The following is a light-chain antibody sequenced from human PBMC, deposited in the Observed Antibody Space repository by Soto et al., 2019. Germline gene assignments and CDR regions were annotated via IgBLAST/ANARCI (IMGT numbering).Light chain of an antibody. CDR1: QSLVYSDGNAY. CDR2: KAS. J-gene: IGKJ2*01. V-gene: IGKV2-30*01. Sequence: DVVMTQSPLSLPVTLGQPASISCRSSQSLVYSDGNAYLNWFHQRPGQSPRLLIYKASHRDSGVPDRFSGSGSGTDFTLKISRVEAEDVGVYYCMQGTHWPPYTFGQGTKLEIK. CDR3: MQGTHWPPYT.